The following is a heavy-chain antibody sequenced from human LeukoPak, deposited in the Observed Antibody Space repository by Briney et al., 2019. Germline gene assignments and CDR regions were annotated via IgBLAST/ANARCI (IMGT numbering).Heavy chain of an antibody. D-gene: IGHD4-17*01. CDR2: ISGSGGST. CDR1: GFTFSSYA. Sequence: GGSLRLSCAASGFTFSSYAMSWVRQAPGKGLEWVSAISGSGGSTYYADSVKGRFTISRDNSMNTLYLQMNSLRAEDTAVYYCARATGDYGDSPFDYWGQGTLVTVSS. CDR3: ARATGDYGDSPFDY. J-gene: IGHJ4*02. V-gene: IGHV3-23*01.